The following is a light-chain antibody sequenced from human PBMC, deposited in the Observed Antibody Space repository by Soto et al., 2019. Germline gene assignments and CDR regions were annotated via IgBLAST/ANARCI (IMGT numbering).Light chain of an antibody. J-gene: IGLJ1*01. CDR3: SSYAGNNIYV. Sequence: QSALTQPPSASGSPGQSVTISCTGSSSDVGEYKFVSWYQQHPGKAPKLVISEVSKRPPGVPNRFSGSKSGNPASLTVSGLQSEDEAEYYCSSYAGNNIYVIGTGTKVTVL. CDR1: SSDVGEYKF. V-gene: IGLV2-8*01. CDR2: EVS.